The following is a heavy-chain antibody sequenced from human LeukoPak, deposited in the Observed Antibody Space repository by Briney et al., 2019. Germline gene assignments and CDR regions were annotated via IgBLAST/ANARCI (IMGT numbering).Heavy chain of an antibody. CDR3: ARVRSGSYYFDY. D-gene: IGHD1-26*01. CDR1: GGSISSYY. Sequence: SETLSLTCSVSGGSISSYYRSWIRQPAGKGLEWIGRIYSSGITNYNPSLKSRVTISVDTSKNQFSLKLNSVTAADTAFYYCARVRSGSYYFDYWGQGTLVTVSS. CDR2: IYSSGIT. V-gene: IGHV4-4*07. J-gene: IGHJ4*02.